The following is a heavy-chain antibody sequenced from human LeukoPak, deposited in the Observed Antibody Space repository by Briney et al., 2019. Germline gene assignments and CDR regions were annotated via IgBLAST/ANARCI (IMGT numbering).Heavy chain of an antibody. CDR2: ISGSGGST. D-gene: IGHD6-19*01. CDR3: AKGERGGGWYPAY. Sequence: PGASLRLSCAASGFTFSSYAMSWVCQAPGKGLEWVSAISGSGGSTYYADSVKGRFTISRDNSKNTLYLQMNSLRAEDTAVYYCAKGERGGGWYPAYWGQGTLVTVSS. J-gene: IGHJ4*02. V-gene: IGHV3-23*01. CDR1: GFTFSSYA.